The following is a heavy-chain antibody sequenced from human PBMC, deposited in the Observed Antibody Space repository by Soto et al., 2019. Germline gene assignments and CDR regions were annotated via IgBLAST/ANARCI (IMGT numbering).Heavy chain of an antibody. CDR1: GFTFSSYG. CDR3: AREAGTAREYYFDY. CDR2: IWYDGSNK. V-gene: IGHV3-33*01. Sequence: GGSLRLSCAASGFTFSSYGMHWVRQAPGKGLEWVAVIWYDGSNKYYEDSVKGRFTISRDNSKNTLYLQMNSLRAEDTAVYYCAREAGTAREYYFDYWGQGTLVTVSS. J-gene: IGHJ4*02. D-gene: IGHD6-13*01.